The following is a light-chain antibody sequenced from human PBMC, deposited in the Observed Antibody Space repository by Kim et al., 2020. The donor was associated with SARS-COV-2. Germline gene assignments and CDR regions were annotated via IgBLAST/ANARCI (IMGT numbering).Light chain of an antibody. J-gene: IGKJ1*01. CDR1: QRVSSAS. Sequence: LSPGERATFSCRASQRVSSASVAWYQQKPGLAPRLLIYGTSTRATGIPDRFSGGGSGTVFSLTISRLEPEDFAVYYCQLYGTSPPPFGQGTKVEI. CDR3: QLYGTSPPP. CDR2: GTS. V-gene: IGKV3-20*01.